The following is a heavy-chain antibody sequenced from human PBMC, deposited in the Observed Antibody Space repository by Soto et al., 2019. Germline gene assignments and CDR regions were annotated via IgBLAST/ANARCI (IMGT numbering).Heavy chain of an antibody. V-gene: IGHV3-23*01. J-gene: IGHJ3*02. Sequence: GGSLRLSCAASGFTFSSYAMSWVRQAPGKGLEWVSAISGSGGSTYYADSVKGRFTISRDNSKNTLYLQMNSLRAEDTAVYYCAKDLANFLYYDYVWGTNDAFDIWGQGTMVTVSS. D-gene: IGHD3-16*01. CDR2: ISGSGGST. CDR3: AKDLANFLYYDYVWGTNDAFDI. CDR1: GFTFSSYA.